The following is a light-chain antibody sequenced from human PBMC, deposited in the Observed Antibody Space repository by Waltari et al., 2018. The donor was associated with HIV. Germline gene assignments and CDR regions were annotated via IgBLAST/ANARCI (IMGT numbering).Light chain of an antibody. CDR1: SSNIGNNY. Sequence: QSVLPQPPSASGTPGQRVTISCSGSSSNIGNNYVYWYHQLPGTAPKLLIYRSNQRPSGVPDRFSGSKSGTSASLAISGLRSEDEADYYCAAWDDSLSGPVFGGGTKLTVL. V-gene: IGLV1-47*01. CDR3: AAWDDSLSGPV. CDR2: RSN. J-gene: IGLJ3*02.